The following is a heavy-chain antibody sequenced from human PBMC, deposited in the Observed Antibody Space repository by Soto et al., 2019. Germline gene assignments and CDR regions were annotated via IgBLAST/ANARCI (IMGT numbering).Heavy chain of an antibody. Sequence: GGSLRLSCAASGFTFSSYGMHWVRQAPGKGLEWVAVISYDGSNKYYADSVKGRFTISRDNSKNTLYLQMNSLRAEDTAVYYCANGIIHDYGDYDDAFDIWGQGTMVTVSS. V-gene: IGHV3-30*18. J-gene: IGHJ3*02. D-gene: IGHD4-17*01. CDR1: GFTFSSYG. CDR2: ISYDGSNK. CDR3: ANGIIHDYGDYDDAFDI.